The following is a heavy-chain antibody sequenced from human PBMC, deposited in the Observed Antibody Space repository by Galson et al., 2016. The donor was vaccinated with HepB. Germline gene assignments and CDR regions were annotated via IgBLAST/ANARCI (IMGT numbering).Heavy chain of an antibody. D-gene: IGHD6-13*01. CDR1: GFTFATYP. CDR3: ARDLIAAPGRTFFYYYYYMDV. J-gene: IGHJ6*03. Sequence: SLRLSCAGSGFTFATYPMSWVRQAPGKGLEWVSGIRGSGGGIDYADSVKGRFTISRDNAKNSLFLQMDSLRAEDTAVYYCARDLIAAPGRTFFYYYYYMDVWGKGTTVTVSS. V-gene: IGHV3-23*01. CDR2: IRGSGGGI.